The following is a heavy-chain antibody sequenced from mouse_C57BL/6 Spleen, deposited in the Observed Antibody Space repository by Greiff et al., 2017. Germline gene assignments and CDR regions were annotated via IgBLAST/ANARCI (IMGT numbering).Heavy chain of an antibody. J-gene: IGHJ2*01. Sequence: QVQLQQSGAELMKPGASVKLSCKATGYTFTGYWIEWVKQRPGHGLEWIGEILPGSGSTNYNEKFKGKATFTADTSSNTAYMQLSSLTTADSAIYYCARWKNSYGYDEYYFDYWGQGTPLTVSS. V-gene: IGHV1-9*01. CDR3: ARWKNSYGYDEYYFDY. D-gene: IGHD2-2*01. CDR1: GYTFTGYW. CDR2: ILPGSGST.